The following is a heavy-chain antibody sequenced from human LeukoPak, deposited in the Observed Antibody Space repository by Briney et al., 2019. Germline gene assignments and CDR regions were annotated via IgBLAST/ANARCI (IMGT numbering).Heavy chain of an antibody. J-gene: IGHJ4*02. CDR1: GDSISSSNW. Sequence: SVTLSLTCAVSGDSISSSNWWSWVRQPPGKGLEWIGEIYHSGSTNYNPSLKSRVTISVDKSKNQFSLKLSSVTAADTAVYYCASLNPSDTAMVPGFDYWGQGTLVTVSS. CDR2: IYHSGST. D-gene: IGHD5-18*01. V-gene: IGHV4-4*02. CDR3: ASLNPSDTAMVPGFDY.